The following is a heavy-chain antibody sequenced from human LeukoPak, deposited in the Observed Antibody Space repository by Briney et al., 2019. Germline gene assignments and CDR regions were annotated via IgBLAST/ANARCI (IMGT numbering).Heavy chain of an antibody. J-gene: IGHJ6*03. CDR3: ARVIATRPHYHYYMDV. V-gene: IGHV3-48*04. CDR1: GFTFSSYS. Sequence: GGSLRLSCAASGFTFSSYSMNWVRQAPGKGLEWVSYISNSGRTIYYADSVKGRFTISRGNAENSLYLQMNSLRAEDTAVYYCARVIATRPHYHYYMDVWGKGTTVTVSS. D-gene: IGHD6-6*01. CDR2: ISNSGRTI.